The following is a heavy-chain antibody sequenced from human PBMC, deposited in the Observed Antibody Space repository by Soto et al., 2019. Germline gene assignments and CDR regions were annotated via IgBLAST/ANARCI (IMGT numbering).Heavy chain of an antibody. J-gene: IGHJ3*02. CDR1: GFTFSSYA. CDR3: AKDSPYYDSSGYYPDAFDI. Sequence: LRLSFAASGFTFSSYAMSWVRQAPGKGLEWVSAISGSGGSTYYADSVKGRFTISRDNSKNTLYLQMNSLRAEDTAVYYCAKDSPYYDSSGYYPDAFDIWGQGTMVTVSS. D-gene: IGHD3-22*01. V-gene: IGHV3-23*01. CDR2: ISGSGGST.